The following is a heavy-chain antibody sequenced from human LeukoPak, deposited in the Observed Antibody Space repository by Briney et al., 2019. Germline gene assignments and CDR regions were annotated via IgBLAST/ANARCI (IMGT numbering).Heavy chain of an antibody. Sequence: GGSLRLSCVASGFTFSSYSMNWVRQAPGKGLEWVSAISGSGGSTYYADSVKGRFTISRDNSKNTLYLQMNSLRAEDTAVYYCAKDRGERSSGWYGAYYFDYWGQGTLVTVSS. V-gene: IGHV3-23*01. CDR2: ISGSGGST. CDR3: AKDRGERSSGWYGAYYFDY. CDR1: GFTFSSYS. J-gene: IGHJ4*02. D-gene: IGHD6-19*01.